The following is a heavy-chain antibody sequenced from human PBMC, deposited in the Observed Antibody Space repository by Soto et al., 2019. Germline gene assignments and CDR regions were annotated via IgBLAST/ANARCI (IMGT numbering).Heavy chain of an antibody. J-gene: IGHJ4*02. CDR1: CGSISSSSYY. Sequence: PSETLSLTCSVSCGSISSSSYYWGWIRQPPGKGLEWIGSIYYSGTTYYSPSLKSRVTISVDTSKNQFSLKLSSVTAADTAVYYCARHDFGLDSSSSPTILYLFDYWGQGTLVTVSS. CDR2: IYYSGTT. V-gene: IGHV4-39*01. CDR3: ARHDFGLDSSSSPTILYLFDY. D-gene: IGHD6-13*01.